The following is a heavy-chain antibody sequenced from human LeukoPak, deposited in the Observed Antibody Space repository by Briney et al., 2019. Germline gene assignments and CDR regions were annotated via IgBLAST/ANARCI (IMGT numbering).Heavy chain of an antibody. J-gene: IGHJ5*02. V-gene: IGHV3-23*01. D-gene: IGHD2-2*01. Sequence: PGGSLRLSCAASGFTFSSYPMSWVRQAPGKGLECVSAISGSGDSTYYADSIKGRFTVSRDNSKNTLFLQMDSLRAEDTAVYYCAKLVLPAAIISPYNWFDPWGQGTLVIVSS. CDR3: AKLVLPAAIISPYNWFDP. CDR2: ISGSGDST. CDR1: GFTFSSYP.